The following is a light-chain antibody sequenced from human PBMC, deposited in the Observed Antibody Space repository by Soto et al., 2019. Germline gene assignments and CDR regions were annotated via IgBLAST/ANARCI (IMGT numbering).Light chain of an antibody. CDR3: SSYTSSSTLYV. CDR1: SSDIGGYNY. V-gene: IGLV2-14*01. Sequence: QSVLTQPASVSGSPGQSITISCAGTSSDIGGYNYVSWYQQHPGKAPKVMIYEVSNRPSGVSNRFSGSKSGNTASLTISGLQAEDEADYYCSSYTSSSTLYVFG. CDR2: EVS. J-gene: IGLJ1*01.